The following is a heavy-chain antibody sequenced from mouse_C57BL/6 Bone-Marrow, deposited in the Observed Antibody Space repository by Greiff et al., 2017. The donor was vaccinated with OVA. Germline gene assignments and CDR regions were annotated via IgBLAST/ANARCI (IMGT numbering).Heavy chain of an antibody. CDR3: AREHYGSSPRYFDV. CDR2: INPNNGGT. V-gene: IGHV1-18*01. D-gene: IGHD1-1*01. J-gene: IGHJ1*03. CDR1: GYTFTDYN. Sequence: SGPELVKPGASVKIPCKASGYTFTDYNMDWVKQSHGKSLEWIGDINPNNGGTIYNQKFKGKATLTVDKSSSTAYMELRSLTSEDTAGYYGAREHYGSSPRYFDVWGTGTTVTVSS.